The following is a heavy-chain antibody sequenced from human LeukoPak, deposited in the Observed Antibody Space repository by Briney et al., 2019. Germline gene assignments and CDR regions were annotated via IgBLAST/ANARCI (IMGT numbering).Heavy chain of an antibody. D-gene: IGHD6-13*01. CDR1: GGSFSGYY. CDR3: ATRPDIASTGPGWFDP. CDR2: INHSGST. V-gene: IGHV4-34*01. Sequence: PSETLSLTCAVYGGSFSGYYWSWIRQPPGKGLEWIGEINHSGSTNYNSSLKSRVTISVDTSKNQFSLTLSSVTAADTAVYYRATRPDIASTGPGWFDPWGQGTLVTVSS. J-gene: IGHJ5*02.